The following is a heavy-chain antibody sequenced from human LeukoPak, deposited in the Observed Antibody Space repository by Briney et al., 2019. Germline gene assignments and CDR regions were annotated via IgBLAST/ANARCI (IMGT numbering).Heavy chain of an antibody. Sequence: SETLSLTCAVYGGSFSGYYWSWIRQPPGKGLEWIGEINHSGSTNYNPSLKSRVTISVDTSKNQFSLKLSSVTAADTAVYYCARGRGRYYDILRGPGAGGVTDYWGQGTLVTVSS. CDR1: GGSFSGYY. CDR2: INHSGST. J-gene: IGHJ4*02. CDR3: ARGRGRYYDILRGPGAGGVTDY. D-gene: IGHD3-9*01. V-gene: IGHV4-34*01.